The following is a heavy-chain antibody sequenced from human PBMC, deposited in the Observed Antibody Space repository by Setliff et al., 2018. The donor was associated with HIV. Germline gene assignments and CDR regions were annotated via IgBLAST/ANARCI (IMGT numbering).Heavy chain of an antibody. D-gene: IGHD7-27*01. V-gene: IGHV3-20*04. CDR2: ISWDGIKT. J-gene: IGHJ4*02. CDR1: GFMFNDYG. CDR3: ARDHYLGLDY. Sequence: GESLKISCVGSGFMFNDYGMSWVRQAPGKGLEWVAGISWDGIKTTYGDSVRGRFTISRDNVEKSVYLQMNRLRNEDTARYYCARDHYLGLDYWGQGSLVTVS.